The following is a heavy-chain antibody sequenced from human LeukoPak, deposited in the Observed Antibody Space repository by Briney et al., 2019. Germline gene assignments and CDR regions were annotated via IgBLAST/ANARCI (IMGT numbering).Heavy chain of an antibody. D-gene: IGHD6-13*01. CDR1: GFSLSTFA. CDR3: ARVYSSRFDP. Sequence: GGSLRLSCAASGFSLSTFAMNWVRQAPGKGLEWVSSISSSSSYIYYADSVKGRFTISRDNAKNSLYLQMNSLRAEDTAVYYCARVYSSRFDPWGQGTLVTVSS. V-gene: IGHV3-21*01. J-gene: IGHJ5*02. CDR2: ISSSSSYI.